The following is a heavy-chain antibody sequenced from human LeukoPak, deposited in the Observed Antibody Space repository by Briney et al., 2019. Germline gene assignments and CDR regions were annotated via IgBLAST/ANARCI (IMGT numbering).Heavy chain of an antibody. CDR2: INHSGST. V-gene: IGHV4-34*01. CDR3: ARCYYYGSGSYSIPATWSDP. Sequence: SETLSLTCAVYGGSFSGYYWSWIRQPPGKGLEWIGEINHSGSTNYNPSLKSRVTISVDTSKNQFSLKLSSVTAADTAVYYCARCYYYGSGSYSIPATWSDPWGQATLVTVSS. J-gene: IGHJ5*02. CDR1: GGSFSGYY. D-gene: IGHD3-10*01.